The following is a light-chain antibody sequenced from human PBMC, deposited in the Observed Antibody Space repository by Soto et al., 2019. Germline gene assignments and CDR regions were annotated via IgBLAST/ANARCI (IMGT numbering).Light chain of an antibody. CDR3: QSYEIRLSAYV. J-gene: IGLJ1*01. CDR1: SSNIGAGYD. Sequence: QSVLTQPPSVSGAPGQRVTISCTGSSSNIGAGYDVHWYQQLPGTAPKLLIYSNNNRPSGVPDRFSGSKSATSASLAITGLQAEDETDSYCQSYEIRLSAYVFGTGTKVTVL. V-gene: IGLV1-40*01. CDR2: SNN.